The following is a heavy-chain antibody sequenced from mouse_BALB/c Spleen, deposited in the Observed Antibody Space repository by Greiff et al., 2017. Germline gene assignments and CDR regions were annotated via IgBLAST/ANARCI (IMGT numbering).Heavy chain of an antibody. Sequence: LKQSGSELVRPGASVKLSCKASGYTFTSYCMHWVKQRHGQGLEWIGDIYPGSGSTNYDEKFKSKSTLTVDTSSSTAYMHLSSLTSEDSAVYCCTGFDYDDMDYWGQGTSVTVSS. CDR1: GYTFTSYC. J-gene: IGHJ4*01. CDR3: TGFDYDDMDY. V-gene: IGHV1S22*01. CDR2: IYPGSGST.